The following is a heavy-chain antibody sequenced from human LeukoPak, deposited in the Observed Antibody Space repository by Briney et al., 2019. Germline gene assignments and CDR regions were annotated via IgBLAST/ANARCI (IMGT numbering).Heavy chain of an antibody. CDR3: AREYYDILTGHYYLDY. D-gene: IGHD3-9*01. J-gene: IGHJ4*02. CDR1: GFTFSSYE. Sequence: PGGSLRLSCAASGFTFSSYEMNWVRQAPGKGLEWVSVIYSGGSTYYADSVKGRFTISRDNSKNTLYLQMNSLRAEDTAVYYCAREYYDILTGHYYLDYWGQGTLVTVSS. CDR2: IYSGGST. V-gene: IGHV3-53*01.